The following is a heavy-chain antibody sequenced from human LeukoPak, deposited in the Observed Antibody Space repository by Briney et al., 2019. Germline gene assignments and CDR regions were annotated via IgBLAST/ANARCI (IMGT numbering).Heavy chain of an antibody. CDR1: GYTFTSYG. V-gene: IGHV1-46*01. J-gene: IGHJ3*02. CDR2: INPSGGST. CDR3: ARDKGLSGSHEGGAFDI. D-gene: IGHD1-26*01. Sequence: ASVKVSCKASGYTFTSYGISWVRQAPGQGLEWMGIINPSGGSTSYAQKFQGRVTMTRDTSTSTVYMELSSLRSEDTAVYYCARDKGLSGSHEGGAFDIWGQGTMVTVSS.